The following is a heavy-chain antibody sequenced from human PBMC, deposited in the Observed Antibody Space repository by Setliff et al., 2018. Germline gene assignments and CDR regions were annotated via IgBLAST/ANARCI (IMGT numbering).Heavy chain of an antibody. CDR2: IYYTGSP. D-gene: IGHD3-3*01. Sequence: SETLSLTCTVSGGSISGYYWSWIRQPPGKGLEWIGNIYYTGSPSYSPSLRSRGTISVDTSKNKFSLKLRSVTAEDTAVYYCASPRRDDLDSPFDAFDIWGQGTKVTVSS. CDR3: ASPRRDDLDSPFDAFDI. V-gene: IGHV4-59*08. CDR1: GGSISGYY. J-gene: IGHJ3*02.